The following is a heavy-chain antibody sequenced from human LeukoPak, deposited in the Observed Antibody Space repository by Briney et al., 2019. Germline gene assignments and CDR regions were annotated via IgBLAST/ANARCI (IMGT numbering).Heavy chain of an antibody. V-gene: IGHV4-34*01. CDR2: INHSGST. Sequence: SETVSLTCAVYGGSFSGYYWSWIRQPPGKGLEWIGEINHSGSTNYNPSLKSRVTISVDTSKNQFSLKLSSVTAADTAVYYCARHLVTGYSYGRGWFDPWGQGTLVTVSS. CDR3: ARHLVTGYSYGRGWFDP. J-gene: IGHJ5*02. CDR1: GGSFSGYY. D-gene: IGHD5-18*01.